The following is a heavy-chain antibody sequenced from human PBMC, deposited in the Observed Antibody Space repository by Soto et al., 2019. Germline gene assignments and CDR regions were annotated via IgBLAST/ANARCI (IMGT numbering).Heavy chain of an antibody. CDR1: GYTFTGYY. CDR3: ARDQYYDFWSGRNCFDH. J-gene: IGHJ5*02. CDR2: INPNSGGT. Sequence: GASVKVSCKASGYTFTGYYMHWVRQAPGQGLEWMGWINPNSGGTNYAQKFQGRVTMTRDTSISTAYMELSRLRSDDTAVYYCARDQYYDFWSGRNCFDHWGQGTLVTVSS. D-gene: IGHD3-3*01. V-gene: IGHV1-2*02.